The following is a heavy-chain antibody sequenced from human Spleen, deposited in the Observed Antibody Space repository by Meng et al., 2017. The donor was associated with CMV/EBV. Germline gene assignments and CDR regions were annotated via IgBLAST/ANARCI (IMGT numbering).Heavy chain of an antibody. V-gene: IGHV1-2*02. J-gene: IGHJ5*02. D-gene: IGHD5-18*01. CDR3: ASDRGYSSWFDP. CDR2: INPNSGDT. CDR1: GYTFTGYY. Sequence: SCKASGYTFTGYYMHWVRQAPGQGLEWMGWINPNSGDTNYAQKFQGRVTMTRDTSISTAYMELSRLRSDDTAVYYCASDRGYSSWFDPWGQGTLVTVSS.